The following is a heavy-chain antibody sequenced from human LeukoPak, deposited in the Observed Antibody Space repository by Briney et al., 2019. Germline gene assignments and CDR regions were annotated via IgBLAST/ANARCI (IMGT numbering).Heavy chain of an antibody. CDR1: GGSISSYY. CDR3: ARLRDGYNYFDY. Sequence: PSETLSLTCTVSGGSISSYYWSWIRQPPGKGLEWIGYIYYSGSTNYNPSLKSRVTISVDTSKNQFSLKLSSVTAADTAVYYCARLRDGYNYFDYWGQGTLVTVSS. J-gene: IGHJ4*02. CDR2: IYYSGST. V-gene: IGHV4-59*08. D-gene: IGHD5-24*01.